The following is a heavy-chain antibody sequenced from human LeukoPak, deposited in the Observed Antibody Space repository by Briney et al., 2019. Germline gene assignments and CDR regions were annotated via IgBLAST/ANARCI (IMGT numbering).Heavy chain of an antibody. J-gene: IGHJ4*02. CDR1: GYTFTSYG. V-gene: IGHV1-18*01. D-gene: IGHD5-24*01. CDR3: ARDRSVEMAAVVSDY. CDR2: ISAYNGNT. Sequence: ASVKVSCKASGYTFTSYGISWVRQAPGQGLEWMGWISAYNGNTNYAQKLRGRVTMTTDTSTSTAYMELRSLRSDDTAVYYCARDRSVEMAAVVSDYWGQGTLVTVSS.